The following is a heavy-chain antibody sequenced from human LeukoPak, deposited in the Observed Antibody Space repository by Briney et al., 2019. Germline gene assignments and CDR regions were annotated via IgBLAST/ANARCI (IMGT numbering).Heavy chain of an antibody. CDR3: TRRKDGWGAFDI. CDR2: ISYNDAGT. J-gene: IGHJ3*02. Sequence: PGGSLRLSCAASGFTFNNFAMNWVRQAPGKGLEWVSTISYNDAGTYYADSVNVRFTISRDNSKNTLFLQMSGLRADDRAIYYCTRRKDGWGAFDIWGQGTMVTVSS. V-gene: IGHV3-23*01. CDR1: GFTFNNFA. D-gene: IGHD5-24*01.